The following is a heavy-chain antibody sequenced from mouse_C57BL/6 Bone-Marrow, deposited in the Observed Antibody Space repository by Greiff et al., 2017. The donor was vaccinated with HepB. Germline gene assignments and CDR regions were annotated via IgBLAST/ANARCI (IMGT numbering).Heavy chain of an antibody. J-gene: IGHJ1*03. D-gene: IGHD1-1*01. CDR1: GYAFTNYL. V-gene: IGHV1-54*01. CDR3: ATTVVPSWYFDV. Sequence: QVQLKQSGAELVRPGTSVKVSCKASGYAFTNYLIEWVKQRPGQGLEWIGVINPGSGGTNYNEKFKGKATLTADKSSSTAYMQLSSLTSEDSAVYFCATTVVPSWYFDVWGTGTTVTISS. CDR2: INPGSGGT.